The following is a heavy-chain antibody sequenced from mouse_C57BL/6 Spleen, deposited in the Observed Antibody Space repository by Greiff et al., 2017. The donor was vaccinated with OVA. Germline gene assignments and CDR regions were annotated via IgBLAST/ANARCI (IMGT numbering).Heavy chain of an antibody. D-gene: IGHD1-1*02. V-gene: IGHV1-54*01. CDR3: AGNPSYSYGGCYVCFDY. CDR2: INPGSGGT. Sequence: QVQLQQSGAELVRPGTSVKVSCKASGYAFTNYLIDWVKQRPGQGLEWIGVINPGSGGTNYNEKFKGKATLTADKSSSTAYMQLSSLTSEDSAVYFCAGNPSYSYGGCYVCFDYWGQGTTLTVSS. CDR1: GYAFTNYL. J-gene: IGHJ2*01.